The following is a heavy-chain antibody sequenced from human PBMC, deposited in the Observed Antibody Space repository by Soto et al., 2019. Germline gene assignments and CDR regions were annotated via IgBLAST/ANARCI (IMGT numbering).Heavy chain of an antibody. CDR1: GYTFTVYY. CDR2: INPNSGGT. Sequence: ASVKVSCKASGYTFTVYYMHCVRQAPGQGLEWMGWINPNSGGTNYAQKFQGWVTMTRDTSISTAYMELSRLRSDDTAVYYCARDGSSDAFDIWGQGTMVTVSS. J-gene: IGHJ3*02. D-gene: IGHD6-13*01. CDR3: ARDGSSDAFDI. V-gene: IGHV1-2*04.